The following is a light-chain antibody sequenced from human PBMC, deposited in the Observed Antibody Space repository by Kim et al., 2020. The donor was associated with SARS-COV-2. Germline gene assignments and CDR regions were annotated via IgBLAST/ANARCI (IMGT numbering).Light chain of an antibody. CDR2: RNG. CDR1: SDNVGNQG. Sequence: QTATLTCTGNSDNVGNQGAAWLQQHQGHPPKLLSYRNGNRPSGISERFSASRSGNTASLIITGLQPEDEADYYCSAWDTSLNGWVFGGGTKLTVL. J-gene: IGLJ3*02. CDR3: SAWDTSLNGWV. V-gene: IGLV10-54*04.